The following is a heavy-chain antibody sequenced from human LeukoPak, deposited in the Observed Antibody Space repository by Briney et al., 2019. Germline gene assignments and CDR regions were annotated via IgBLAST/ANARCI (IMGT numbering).Heavy chain of an antibody. V-gene: IGHV3-30*18. CDR1: GFTFSSYG. J-gene: IGHJ4*02. CDR2: ISYDGSNK. D-gene: IGHD2-21*02. CDR3: AKGFLAYCGGDCYSFDY. Sequence: GGSLRLSCAASGFTFSSYGMHWVRQAPGKGLEWVAAISYDGSNKYYADSVKGRFTISRDNSKNTLYLQMNSLRAEDTAVYYCAKGFLAYCGGDCYSFDYWGQGTLVTVSS.